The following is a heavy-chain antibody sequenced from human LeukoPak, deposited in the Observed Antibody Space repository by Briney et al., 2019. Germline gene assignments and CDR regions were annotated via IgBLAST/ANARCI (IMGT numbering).Heavy chain of an antibody. CDR3: ARALGNAFDI. J-gene: IGHJ3*02. V-gene: IGHV3-23*01. CDR1: RFTFSSYV. D-gene: IGHD7-27*01. CDR2: ISRSAGAT. Sequence: GGSLRLSCAASRFTFSSYVMSWVRQAPGKGLEWVSSISRSAGATYYADSVKGRFTISRDNSRNTLYLQMNSLRAEDTALYYCARALGNAFDIWGQGTMVTVSS.